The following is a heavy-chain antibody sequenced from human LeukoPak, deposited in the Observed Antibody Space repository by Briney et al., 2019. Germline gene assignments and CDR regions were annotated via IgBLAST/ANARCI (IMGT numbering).Heavy chain of an antibody. CDR2: IYSGGST. V-gene: IGHV3-53*01. J-gene: IGHJ2*01. CDR1: GFTFSSFS. Sequence: GGSLRLSCAASGFTFSSFSMSWVRQAPGKGLEWVSVIYSGGSTYYADSVKGRFTISRDNAKNSLYLEMNSLRAEDTAVYYCARGRGDAGSWYFDLWGRGTLVTVSS. D-gene: IGHD3-10*01. CDR3: ARGRGDAGSWYFDL.